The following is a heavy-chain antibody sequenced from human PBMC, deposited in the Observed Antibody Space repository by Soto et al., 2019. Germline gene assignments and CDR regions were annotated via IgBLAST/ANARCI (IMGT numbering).Heavy chain of an antibody. D-gene: IGHD3-10*01. CDR2: ISHTGST. CDR3: ARAVAPYFGTWFDP. CDR1: GGSITSGNSYS. J-gene: IGHJ5*02. Sequence: PSETLSLTCAVSGGSITSGNSYSWSWIRQPPGKGLEWIGSISHTGSTSYNPSLKSRLTMSVDKSKSQFSLRLSSVTAADMAVYYCARAVAPYFGTWFDPWGQGILVTVSS. V-gene: IGHV4-30-2*01.